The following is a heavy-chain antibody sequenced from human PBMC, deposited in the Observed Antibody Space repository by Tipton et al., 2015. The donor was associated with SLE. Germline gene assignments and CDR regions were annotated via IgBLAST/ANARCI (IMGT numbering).Heavy chain of an antibody. D-gene: IGHD5-12*01. V-gene: IGHV4-59*01. CDR2: IYYSGST. CDR1: GGSISSDY. J-gene: IGHJ5*02. CDR3: ARGVDGRVGDWFDP. Sequence: TLSLTCTVSGGSISSDYWSWIRQPPGKGLEWIGYIYYSGSTNYNPSLKSRVTISVDTSKNQFSLKLSSVTAADTAVYYCARGVDGRVGDWFDPWGQGTLVTVSS.